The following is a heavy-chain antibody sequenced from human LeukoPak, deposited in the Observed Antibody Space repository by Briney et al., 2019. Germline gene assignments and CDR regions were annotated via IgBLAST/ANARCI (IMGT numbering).Heavy chain of an antibody. D-gene: IGHD5-18*01. CDR3: ARQDTATEGLVFDY. CDR2: INHSGST. J-gene: IGHJ4*02. CDR1: GGSLSGYY. V-gene: IGHV4-34*01. Sequence: SETLSLTCAVYGGSLSGYYWSWIRQPPGKGLEWIGEINHSGSTNYNPSLKSRVTISVDTSKNQFSLKLSSVTAADTAVYYCARQDTATEGLVFDYWGQGTLVAVSS.